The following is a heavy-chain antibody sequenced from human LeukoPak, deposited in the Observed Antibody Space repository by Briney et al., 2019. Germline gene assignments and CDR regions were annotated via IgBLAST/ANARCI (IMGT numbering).Heavy chain of an antibody. CDR3: ARQRRLYYYGSGSYLDY. D-gene: IGHD3-10*01. Sequence: SETLSLTCTVSGGSISSSSYYWGWIRQPPGKGLEWIGSIYYSGSTYYNPSLKSRVTISVDTSKNQFSLKLSSVTAADTAVYYCARQRRLYYYGSGSYLDYWGQGTLVTVSS. CDR1: GGSISSSSYY. V-gene: IGHV4-39*01. J-gene: IGHJ4*02. CDR2: IYYSGST.